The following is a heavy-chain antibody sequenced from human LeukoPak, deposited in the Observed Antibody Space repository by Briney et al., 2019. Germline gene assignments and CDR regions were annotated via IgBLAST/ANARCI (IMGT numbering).Heavy chain of an antibody. D-gene: IGHD3-3*01. CDR3: ARAKWRVFLDWGFDY. CDR2: INWNGGST. J-gene: IGHJ4*02. V-gene: IGHV3-20*04. CDR1: GFTFDDYG. Sequence: PGGSLRLSCAASGFTFDDYGMSWVRQAPGKGLEWVSGINWNGGSTGYADSVKGRFTISRDNAKNSLYLQMNSLRAEDTALYYCARAKWRVFLDWGFDYWRQGTLVTVSS.